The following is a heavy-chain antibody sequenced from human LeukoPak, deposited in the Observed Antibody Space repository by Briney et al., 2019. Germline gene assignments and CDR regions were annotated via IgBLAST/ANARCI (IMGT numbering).Heavy chain of an antibody. CDR1: GGSFSGYY. CDR3: ARGREGQWLVSRASFNYYYYGMDV. D-gene: IGHD6-19*01. CDR2: INHSGST. J-gene: IGHJ6*02. V-gene: IGHV4-34*01. Sequence: SETLSLTCAVYGGSFSGYYWSWIRQPPGKGLEWIGEINHSGSTNYNPSLKSRVTISVDTSKNQFSLKLSSVTAADTAVYYCARGREGQWLVSRASFNYYYYGMDVWGQGTTVTVSS.